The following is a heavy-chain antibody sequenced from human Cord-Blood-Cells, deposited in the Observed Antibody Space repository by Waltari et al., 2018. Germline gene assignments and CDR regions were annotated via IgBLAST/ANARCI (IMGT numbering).Heavy chain of an antibody. V-gene: IGHV4-34*01. J-gene: IGHJ4*02. D-gene: IGHD2-15*01. Sequence: QVQLQQWGAGLLKPSETLSLTCAVYGGSFSGYYWSWIRQPPGKGLEWIGEINHSGSTNYNPSLKSRVTISVDTSKNQFSLKLSSVTAADTAVYYCARDISVGGTASDYWGRGTLVTVSS. CDR1: GGSFSGYY. CDR2: INHSGST. CDR3: ARDISVGGTASDY.